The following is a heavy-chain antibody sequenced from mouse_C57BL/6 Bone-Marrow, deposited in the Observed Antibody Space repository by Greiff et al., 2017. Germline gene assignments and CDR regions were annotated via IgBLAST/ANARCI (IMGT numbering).Heavy chain of an antibody. CDR3: ARAYYSTYWYFDV. Sequence: VQLQQSGPELVKPGASVKISCKASGYTFTDYYMNWVKQSHGKSLEWIGDINPNNGGTSYNQKFKGKATLTVDKSSSTAYMELRSLTSEDSAVXYCARAYYSTYWYFDVWGTGTTVTVSS. CDR2: INPNNGGT. D-gene: IGHD2-5*01. V-gene: IGHV1-26*01. J-gene: IGHJ1*03. CDR1: GYTFTDYY.